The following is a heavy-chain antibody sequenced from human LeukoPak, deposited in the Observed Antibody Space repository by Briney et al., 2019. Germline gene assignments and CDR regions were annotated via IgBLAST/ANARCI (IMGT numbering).Heavy chain of an antibody. V-gene: IGHV4-34*01. CDR1: GGSFSGYY. CDR3: ARGGYSYVDY. D-gene: IGHD5-18*01. Sequence: SETLSLTCAVYGGSFSGYYWSWIRQPPGKGLEWIGEINHSGSTNYNPSLKSRVTISVDTSKNHFSLKLSSVTAADTAVYYCARGGYSYVDYWGQGTLVTVSS. CDR2: INHSGST. J-gene: IGHJ4*02.